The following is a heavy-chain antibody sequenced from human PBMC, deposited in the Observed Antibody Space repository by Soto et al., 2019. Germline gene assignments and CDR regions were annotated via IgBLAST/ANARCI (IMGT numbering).Heavy chain of an antibody. Sequence: QVQLVESGGGVVQPGRSLRLSCAAFGFTFSTYAIHWVRQAPGKGLEWVAFIWDDGSNKYYADSVKGRFTVSRDNSKNTLYLQMNSLRAEDTAVYYCARDPPASGWTFDFWGQGTLVTVSS. CDR3: ARDPPASGWTFDF. J-gene: IGHJ4*02. V-gene: IGHV3-33*01. CDR2: IWDDGSNK. CDR1: GFTFSTYA. D-gene: IGHD6-19*01.